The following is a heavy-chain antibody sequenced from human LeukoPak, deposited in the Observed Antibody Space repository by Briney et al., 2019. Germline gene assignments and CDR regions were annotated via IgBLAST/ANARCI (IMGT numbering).Heavy chain of an antibody. V-gene: IGHV3-23*01. CDR2: ISGSGGTK. Sequence: GGSLRFSCVASRFTFSSYAMSWVRQAPGKGLEWVSGISGSGGTKFYADSVKGRFTISRDNHKNTLYLQMSGLRAEDTAEYYCAKDTNVQLGYCSDYWGQGTLVTVSS. CDR1: RFTFSSYA. J-gene: IGHJ4*02. D-gene: IGHD2-15*01. CDR3: AKDTNVQLGYCSDY.